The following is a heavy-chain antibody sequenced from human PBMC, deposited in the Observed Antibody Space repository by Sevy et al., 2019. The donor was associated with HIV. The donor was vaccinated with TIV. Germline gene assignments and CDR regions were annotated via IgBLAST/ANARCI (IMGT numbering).Heavy chain of an antibody. V-gene: IGHV3-7*01. CDR1: GFTFSKYW. CDR2: IKQDAGQK. J-gene: IGHJ4*02. D-gene: IGHD1-7*01. CDR3: ARDDGNYYFHY. Sequence: QLGGSLRLSCAASGFTFSKYWMGWVRQAPGKGLEWVANIKQDAGQKYYVDFVKGRFTISRDNAKNSLYLQMNSLRAEDTAVYFCARDDGNYYFHYWGQGTLVTVSS.